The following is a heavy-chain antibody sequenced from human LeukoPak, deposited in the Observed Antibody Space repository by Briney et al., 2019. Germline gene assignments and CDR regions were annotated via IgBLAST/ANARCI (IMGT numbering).Heavy chain of an antibody. V-gene: IGHV3-20*04. CDR1: GFTFDDYG. CDR3: ARDKAHRYYYDSSGYYYDAFDI. Sequence: GGSLRLSCAASGFTFDDYGMSWVRQAPGRGLEWVSGIKWNGGSTGYADSVKGRFTISRDNAKNSLYLQMNSLRAEDTALCCCARDKAHRYYYDSSGYYYDAFDIWGQGTMVTVSS. J-gene: IGHJ3*02. CDR2: IKWNGGST. D-gene: IGHD3-22*01.